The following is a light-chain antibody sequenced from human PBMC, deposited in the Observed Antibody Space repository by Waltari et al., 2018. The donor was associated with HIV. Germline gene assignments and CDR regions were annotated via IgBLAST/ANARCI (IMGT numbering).Light chain of an antibody. CDR3: SSYTSSSTFYV. Sequence: QSALTQPASVSGSPGQSITISCTGTSSDVGGYNYVSWYQQHPGKAPKLMISDVSKLPSGGSNRCSGSKSGNTASLTISGLQAEDEADYYCSSYTSSSTFYVFGTGTKVTVL. CDR1: SSDVGGYNY. V-gene: IGLV2-14*01. J-gene: IGLJ1*01. CDR2: DVS.